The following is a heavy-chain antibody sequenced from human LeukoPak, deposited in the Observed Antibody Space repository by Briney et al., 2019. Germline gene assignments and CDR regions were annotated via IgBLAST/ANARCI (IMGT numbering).Heavy chain of an antibody. V-gene: IGHV4-30-2*01. J-gene: IGHJ5*02. Sequence: PSGTPSLTCAVSGDSISYESYYWNWIRQAPGKGPEWIGNIYRGRTRLNPSYTSRVAISVDMSKSQVSLSLTSVTAADTAIYYCAGEGEYGQSYSWGQGVLVVVSA. CDR1: GDSISYESYY. CDR2: IYRGRT. D-gene: IGHD4-17*01. CDR3: AGEGEYGQSYS.